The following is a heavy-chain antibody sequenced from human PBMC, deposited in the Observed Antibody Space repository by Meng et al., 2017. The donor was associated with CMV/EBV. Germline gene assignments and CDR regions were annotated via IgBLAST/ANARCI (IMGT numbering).Heavy chain of an antibody. CDR2: ISAYNGNT. V-gene: IGHV1-18*01. D-gene: IGHD3-22*01. Sequence: ASVKVSCKASGYTFTSYGISWVRQAPGQGLEWMGWISAYNGNTNYAQKLQGRVTMTTDTSTGTAYMELRSLRSDDTAVYYCARDSRSVVMTHFYDAFDIWGQGTMVTVSS. J-gene: IGHJ3*02. CDR3: ARDSRSVVMTHFYDAFDI. CDR1: GYTFTSYG.